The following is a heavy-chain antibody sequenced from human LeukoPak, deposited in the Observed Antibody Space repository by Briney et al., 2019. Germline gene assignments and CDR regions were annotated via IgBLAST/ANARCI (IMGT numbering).Heavy chain of an antibody. CDR2: IYYSGST. CDR3: ARDRYYYDSSDF. D-gene: IGHD3-22*01. V-gene: IGHV4-38-2*02. Sequence: SETLSLTCTVSGYSISSGYYWGWIRQPPGKGLEWIGSIYYSGSTYYNPSLKSRVTIPVDTSKNQFSLKLSSVTAADTAVYYCARDRYYYDSSDFWGQGTLVTVSS. J-gene: IGHJ4*02. CDR1: GYSISSGYY.